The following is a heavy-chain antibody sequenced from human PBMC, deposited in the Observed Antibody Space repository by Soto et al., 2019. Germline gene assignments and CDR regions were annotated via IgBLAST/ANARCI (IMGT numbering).Heavy chain of an antibody. J-gene: IGHJ2*01. D-gene: IGHD3-22*01. Sequence: QVQLVESGGGVVQPGRSLRLSCAASGLTFSSYGMHWVRQAPGKGLEWVAVISHDGSTKYYADSVRGRFTISRDNSKNTMYLQMDSLRTEDTALYYCANPFQWSGYYYDFWYFDVWGRGTLVTVSS. CDR2: ISHDGSTK. CDR1: GLTFSSYG. V-gene: IGHV3-30*18. CDR3: ANPFQWSGYYYDFWYFDV.